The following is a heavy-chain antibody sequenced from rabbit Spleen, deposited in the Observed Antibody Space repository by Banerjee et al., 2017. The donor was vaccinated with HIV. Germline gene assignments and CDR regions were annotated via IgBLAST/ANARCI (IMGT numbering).Heavy chain of an antibody. Sequence: QEQLVESGGDLVKPGTSLTLTCTASGFSFSSSYYMCWVRPAPGKGLECIACIYAGGSGSTYYANWAKGRFTISKTTSTTVTLQMTSLTAADTATYFCAREEYTGDGGYPFNLWGPGTLVTVS. CDR2: IYAGGSGST. D-gene: IGHD1-1*01. V-gene: IGHV1S45*01. CDR3: AREEYTGDGGYPFNL. J-gene: IGHJ4*01. CDR1: GFSFSSSYY.